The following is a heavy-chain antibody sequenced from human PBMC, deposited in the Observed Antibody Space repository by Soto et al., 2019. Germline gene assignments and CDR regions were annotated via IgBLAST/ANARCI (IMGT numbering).Heavy chain of an antibody. CDR3: ANAYGGTSWPHAAFDV. CDR2: IYWDNDQ. Sequence: QITLKESGPTLVKPTQTLTLTCTFSGFSLSTDGVGVGWIRQPPGKSLEWLALIYWDNDQRYSPSLQTRLTIHKDTSKTLVVLTMTNMDPVDTATYYCANAYGGTSWPHAAFDVWGQGTVVTVSS. J-gene: IGHJ3*01. CDR1: GFSLSTDGVG. D-gene: IGHD2-2*01. V-gene: IGHV2-5*02.